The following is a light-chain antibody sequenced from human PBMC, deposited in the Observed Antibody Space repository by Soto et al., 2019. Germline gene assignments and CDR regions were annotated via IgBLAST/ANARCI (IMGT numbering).Light chain of an antibody. J-gene: IGLJ3*02. V-gene: IGLV1-40*01. CDR2: ANN. CDR1: STNIGAGND. Sequence: QSVLTQPPSVSGAPGQRVTISCTGSSTNIGAGNDVHWYQQLPGTAPKLLIYANNNRPSGVPGRFSGSKSGTSASLAITGLQAEDEADDYCQYSYSRRSASNWVFGGGTKLTVL. CDR3: QYSYSRRSASNWV.